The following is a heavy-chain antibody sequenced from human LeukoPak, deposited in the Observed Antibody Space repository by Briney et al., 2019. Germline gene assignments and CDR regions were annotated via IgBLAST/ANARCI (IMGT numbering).Heavy chain of an antibody. V-gene: IGHV4-34*01. J-gene: IGHJ3*02. D-gene: IGHD3-22*01. CDR2: INHSGST. CDR1: GGSFSGYY. Sequence: SETLSLTCAVYGGSFSGYYWSWIRQPPGKGLEWIGEINHSGSTNYNPSLKSRVTISVDTSKNRFSLKLSSVTAADTAVYYCARAKRITMIVVVIREAFDIWGQGTMVTVSS. CDR3: ARAKRITMIVVVIREAFDI.